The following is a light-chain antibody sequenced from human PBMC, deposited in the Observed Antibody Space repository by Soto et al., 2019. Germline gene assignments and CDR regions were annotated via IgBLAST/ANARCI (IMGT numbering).Light chain of an antibody. Sequence: DTQMTQSPSSLAASVGDRVTITCRASQNVRSYLNWYQQKPGKAPNLLIYETSTLQSGVPSRFSGDGYGTDFTLSISSLQSEDFAIYYCQQTFSTPRTFGQGTKV. J-gene: IGKJ1*01. CDR2: ETS. CDR1: QNVRSY. CDR3: QQTFSTPRT. V-gene: IGKV1-39*01.